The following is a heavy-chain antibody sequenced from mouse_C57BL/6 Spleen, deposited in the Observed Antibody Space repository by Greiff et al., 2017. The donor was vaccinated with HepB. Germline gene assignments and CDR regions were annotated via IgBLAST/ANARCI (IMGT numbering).Heavy chain of an antibody. CDR2: ISSGSSTI. Sequence: DVHLVESGGGLVKPGGSLKLSCAASGFTFSDYGMHWVRQAPEKGLEWVAYISSGSSTIYYADTVKGRFTISRDNAKNTLFLQMTSLRSEDTAMYYCARNYYGSSIYYFDYWGQGTTLTVSS. D-gene: IGHD1-1*01. CDR3: ARNYYGSSIYYFDY. V-gene: IGHV5-17*01. CDR1: GFTFSDYG. J-gene: IGHJ2*01.